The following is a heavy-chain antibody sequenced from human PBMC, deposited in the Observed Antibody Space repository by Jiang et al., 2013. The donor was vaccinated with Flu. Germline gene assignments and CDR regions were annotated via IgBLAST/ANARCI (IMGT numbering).Heavy chain of an antibody. CDR3: ARRETEDTPMHSYYFYGVDV. CDR2: ISSSSSTI. CDR1: GFTFRTHS. J-gene: IGHJ6*02. V-gene: IGHV3-48*01. Sequence: VQLVESGGGLVQPGGSLRLSCVASGFTFRTHSMTWVRQAPGKGPEWVSYISSSSSTIYYADSVKGRFTISRDNAKNSLFLQMSSLRGEDTAVYYCARRETEDTPMHSYYFYGVDVWGQGDHGHRLL. D-gene: IGHD5-18*01.